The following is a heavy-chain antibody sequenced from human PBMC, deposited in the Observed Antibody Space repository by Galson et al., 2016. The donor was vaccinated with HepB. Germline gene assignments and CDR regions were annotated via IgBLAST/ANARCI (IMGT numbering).Heavy chain of an antibody. CDR3: ASGGYYYGLDV. J-gene: IGHJ6*02. V-gene: IGHV4-4*02. CDR2: IYHNGNT. CDR1: GDSISGSSKW. D-gene: IGHD3-16*01. Sequence: SETLSLTCDVSGDSISGSSKWWTWVRQPPGKGLEWTGEIYHNGNTNYNPSLKRRVTISIDKSRNQFSLILRSVTAADTAVYYCASGGYYYGLDVWGRGTTVTVSS.